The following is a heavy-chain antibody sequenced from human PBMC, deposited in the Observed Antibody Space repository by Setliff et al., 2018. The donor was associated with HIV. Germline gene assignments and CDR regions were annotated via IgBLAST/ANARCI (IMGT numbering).Heavy chain of an antibody. Sequence: SETLSLTCTVSGASIRSQYWSWIRKPPGKGLEWIGYISYSGTTYYNPSLRSRVTISVDTSRNRFFLKLTSVTAADTAVYYCGAGSNYDDSGYYSPYFDYWGQGALVTVSS. V-gene: IGHV4-59*04. CDR3: GAGSNYDDSGYYSPYFDY. CDR1: GASIRSQY. CDR2: ISYSGTT. D-gene: IGHD3-3*01. J-gene: IGHJ4*02.